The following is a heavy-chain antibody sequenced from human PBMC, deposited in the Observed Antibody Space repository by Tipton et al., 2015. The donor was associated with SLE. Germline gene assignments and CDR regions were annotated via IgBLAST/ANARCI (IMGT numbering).Heavy chain of an antibody. V-gene: IGHV5-51*03. CDR2: IYPSDSDT. CDR3: ARAKIRASFDAFDV. CDR1: GYSFTKHW. Sequence: VQLVQSGAEVKKTGESLKISCKGSGYSFTKHWIGWVRQMPGKGLEWMGFIYPSDSDTRYSPSFQGQVTISADKYIGTAYLQWSSLKASDTAMYYCARAKIRASFDAFDVWGQGTMVTVSS. J-gene: IGHJ3*01. D-gene: IGHD3-10*01.